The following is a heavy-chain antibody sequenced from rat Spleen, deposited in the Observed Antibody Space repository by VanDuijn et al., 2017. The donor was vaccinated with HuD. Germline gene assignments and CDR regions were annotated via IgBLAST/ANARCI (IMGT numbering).Heavy chain of an antibody. CDR1: GYSITSYY. V-gene: IGHV3-1*01. D-gene: IGHD1-11*01. J-gene: IGHJ2*01. Sequence: EVQLQESGPALVKPSQSLSLTCPVNGYSITSYYWGWIRKFPGNKMEWIRHITYSGGITYNPSLKSRISITRDTSKNQFFLQLNSVTTEDTATYYCARPANYGGGYYFDYWGQGVMVTVSS. CDR3: ARPANYGGGYYFDY. CDR2: ITYSGGI.